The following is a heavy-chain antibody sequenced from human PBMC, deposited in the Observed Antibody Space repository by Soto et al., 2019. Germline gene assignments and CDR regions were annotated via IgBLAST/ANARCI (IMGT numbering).Heavy chain of an antibody. J-gene: IGHJ3*02. CDR3: ARVLTYYYDSSGYFDAFDI. Sequence: ASVKVSCKASGYTFTSYGISWVRQAPGQGLEWMGWISAYNGNTNYAQKLQGRVTMTRNTSISTAYMELSSLRSEDTAVYYCARVLTYYYDSSGYFDAFDIWGQGTMVTVSS. D-gene: IGHD3-22*01. CDR2: ISAYNGNT. V-gene: IGHV1-18*01. CDR1: GYTFTSYG.